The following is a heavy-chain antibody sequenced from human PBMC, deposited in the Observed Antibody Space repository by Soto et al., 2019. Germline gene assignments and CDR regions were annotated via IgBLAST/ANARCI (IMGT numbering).Heavy chain of an antibody. V-gene: IGHV3-33*01. CDR3: GGASGHFYCI. Sequence: QVQLVESGGGVVQPGRSLRLSCAASGFTFSSYGMHWVRQAPGKGLEWVAVIWYDGSNKYYAVSVKGRFTISRDNSKNSLYLKMNSLRAEDTAVYYCGGASGHFYCICGQGTIVTVS. CDR1: GFTFSSYG. D-gene: IGHD2-15*01. J-gene: IGHJ3*02. CDR2: IWYDGSNK.